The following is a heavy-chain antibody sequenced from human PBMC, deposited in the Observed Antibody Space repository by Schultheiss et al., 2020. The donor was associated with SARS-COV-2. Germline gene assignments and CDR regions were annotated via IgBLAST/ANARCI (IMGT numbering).Heavy chain of an antibody. CDR1: GFTFSSYG. Sequence: GESLKISCAASGFTFSSYGMHWVRQAPGKGLEWVAVIWYDGSNKYYADSVKGRFTISRDNSKNTLYLQMNSLRAEDTAVYYCAKGTVTFGGVIGSMDVWGQGTTVTVSS. CDR2: IWYDGSNK. V-gene: IGHV3-30*02. D-gene: IGHD3-16*02. J-gene: IGHJ6*02. CDR3: AKGTVTFGGVIGSMDV.